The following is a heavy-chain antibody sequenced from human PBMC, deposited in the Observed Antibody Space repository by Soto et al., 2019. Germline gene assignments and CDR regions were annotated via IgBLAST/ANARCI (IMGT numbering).Heavy chain of an antibody. CDR1: GFAFSNSW. Sequence: PGGSLRLSCTASGFAFSNSWMYWVRQAPGKGLVWVSRMNSDGSRIEYADPVKGRFTISRDNAKNTLYLQMNSPRAEDAAVYYGAKGPGHGGSYFEQWGQGTLVPVSS. J-gene: IGHJ1*01. D-gene: IGHD1-26*01. CDR3: AKGPGHGGSYFEQ. CDR2: MNSDGSRI. V-gene: IGHV3-74*03.